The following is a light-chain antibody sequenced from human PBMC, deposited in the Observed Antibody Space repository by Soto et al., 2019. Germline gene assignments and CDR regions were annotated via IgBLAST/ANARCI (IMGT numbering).Light chain of an antibody. CDR3: QQYNSYPLT. J-gene: IGKJ4*01. CDR2: DAS. CDR1: QSISSW. Sequence: DIPMPQSPSTLSASVGDRVTITCRASQSISSWFAWYQQKPGKAPKLLIYDASSLESGVPSRFSGSGSGTEFTLAMSSLQPDGCVTYYGQQYNSYPLTFGGGTKVEIK. V-gene: IGKV1-5*01.